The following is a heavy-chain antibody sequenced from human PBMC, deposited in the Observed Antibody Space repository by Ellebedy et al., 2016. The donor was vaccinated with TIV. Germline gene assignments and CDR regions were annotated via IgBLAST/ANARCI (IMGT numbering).Heavy chain of an antibody. CDR2: IMQDGSKK. J-gene: IGHJ6*02. V-gene: IGHV3-7*03. CDR3: AKDVSGYDYYYYGMDV. Sequence: GGSLRLSXEGSGFTISTYWMTWVRQAPGKGLEWVANIMQDGSKKYYVDSVKGRFTISRDNSKNTLYLQMNSLRAEDTAVYYCAKDVSGYDYYYYGMDVWGQGTTVTVSS. CDR1: GFTISTYW. D-gene: IGHD5-12*01.